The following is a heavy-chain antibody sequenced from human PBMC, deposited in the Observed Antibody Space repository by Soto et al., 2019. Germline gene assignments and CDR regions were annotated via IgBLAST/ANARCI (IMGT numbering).Heavy chain of an antibody. V-gene: IGHV4-39*01. J-gene: IGHJ5*02. CDR3: ASQWDGYSCSWFRWFDP. Sequence: SETLSLTCTVSGGSISSSSYYWGWIRQPPGKGLKWIGSIYYSGSTYYNPSLKSRVTISVDTSKNQFSLKLSSVTATDTAVYYWASQWDGYSCSWFRWFDPWGQGTLVTVSS. D-gene: IGHD6-13*01. CDR1: GGSISSSSYY. CDR2: IYYSGST.